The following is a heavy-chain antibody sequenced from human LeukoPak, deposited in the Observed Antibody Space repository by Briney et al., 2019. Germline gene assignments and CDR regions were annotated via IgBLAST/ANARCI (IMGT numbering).Heavy chain of an antibody. CDR3: VAVPGEGLICYFDY. CDR1: GYTFTSYY. D-gene: IGHD3-10*01. V-gene: IGHV1-46*01. CDR2: INPSGDST. J-gene: IGHJ4*02. Sequence: ASVKVSCKASGYTFTSYYMHWVRQAPGQGPEWMGIINPSGDSTSYAQKFQGRVTMTRDMSTRTVYMELSSLRSEDTAVYYCVAVPGEGLICYFDYWGQGTLVTVSS.